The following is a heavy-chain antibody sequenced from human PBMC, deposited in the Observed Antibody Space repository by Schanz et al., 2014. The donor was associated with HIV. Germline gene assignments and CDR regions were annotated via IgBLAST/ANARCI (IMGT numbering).Heavy chain of an antibody. CDR1: GGTFMTYA. J-gene: IGHJ5*02. D-gene: IGHD1-1*01. V-gene: IGHV1-69*06. CDR3: ATCLITIGCSS. CDR2: IIPVFGTT. Sequence: QVQLVQSGAEVKKPGSSVKVSCKASGGTFMTYAISWVRQAPGQGLEWMGGIIPVFGTTNYAQKFQGRVTITADKSTSTAYMELSSLRSDDTAVYYCATCLITIGCSSWGQGTLVTVSS.